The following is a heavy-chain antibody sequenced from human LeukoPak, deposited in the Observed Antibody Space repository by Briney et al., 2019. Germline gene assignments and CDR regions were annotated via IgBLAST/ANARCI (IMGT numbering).Heavy chain of an antibody. D-gene: IGHD2-2*01. CDR2: IIPILGIA. CDR3: ARAYCSSTSCHYYFDY. J-gene: IGHJ4*02. CDR1: GGTFSSYT. V-gene: IGHV1-69*02. Sequence: SVKVSCKASGGTFSSYTISWVRQAPGQGLEWMGRIIPILGIANYAQKFQGRVTITADKSTSTAYMELSSLRSEDTAVYYCARAYCSSTSCHYYFDYWGQGTLATVSS.